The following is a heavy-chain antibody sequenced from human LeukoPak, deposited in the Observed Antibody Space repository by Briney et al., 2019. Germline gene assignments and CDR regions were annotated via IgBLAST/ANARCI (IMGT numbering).Heavy chain of an antibody. V-gene: IGHV3-23*01. Sequence: GGSLRLPCVASGFTFSKYTMSWVRQAPGKGLEWVSGIYGGGSGSTFYAESVKGRFTISRDNSKNTLYLQMNSLRDEDTAIYYCAKDFTPDGIWDIDYWGRGTLITVSS. CDR1: GFTFSKYT. CDR3: AKDFTPDGIWDIDY. J-gene: IGHJ4*02. CDR2: IYGGGSGST. D-gene: IGHD1-20*01.